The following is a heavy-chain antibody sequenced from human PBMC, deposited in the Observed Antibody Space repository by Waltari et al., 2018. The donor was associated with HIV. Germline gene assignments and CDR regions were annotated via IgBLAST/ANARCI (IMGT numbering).Heavy chain of an antibody. J-gene: IGHJ3*02. CDR3: AREDYSGYVGHAFDI. CDR2: ISRSSSFI. D-gene: IGHD5-12*01. CDR1: GFTLGFRRYT. V-gene: IGHV3-21*02. Sequence: QLVESGGGLVKPGGSLRLSCGASGFTLGFRRYTMNWGRQAPGKGLEWVASISRSSSFIYTAESVKGRFTISRDNVKKSVDLQMNSLRPEDTAVYYCAREDYSGYVGHAFDIWGQGTMVTVSS.